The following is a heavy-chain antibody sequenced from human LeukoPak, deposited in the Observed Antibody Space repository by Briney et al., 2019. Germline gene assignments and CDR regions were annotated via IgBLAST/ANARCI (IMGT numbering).Heavy chain of an antibody. CDR3: AATIFGVDLLFDY. CDR2: IKQDGSEK. V-gene: IGHV3-7*01. D-gene: IGHD3-3*01. J-gene: IGHJ4*02. CDR1: GFTFSSYW. Sequence: GGSLRLSCAASGFTFSSYWMSWVRQAPGKGLEWVANIKQDGSEKYYVDSVKGRFTISRDNAKNSLYLQMNSLRAEDTAVYYCAATIFGVDLLFDYWGQGTLVTVSS.